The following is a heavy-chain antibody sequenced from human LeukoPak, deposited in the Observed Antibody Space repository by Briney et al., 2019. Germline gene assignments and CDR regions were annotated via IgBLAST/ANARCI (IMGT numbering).Heavy chain of an antibody. V-gene: IGHV4-38-2*02. J-gene: IGHJ4*02. D-gene: IGHD2-21*02. CDR1: GYSISSGYY. Sequence: SETLSLTCTVSGYSISSGYYWGWIRQPPGKGLAWIGSSYHSGSTYYNPSLKSRVTISVDTSKNQFSLELSSVTAADTAVYYCARDHPVVVTAIRYFDYWGQGTLVTVSS. CDR2: SYHSGST. CDR3: ARDHPVVVTAIRYFDY.